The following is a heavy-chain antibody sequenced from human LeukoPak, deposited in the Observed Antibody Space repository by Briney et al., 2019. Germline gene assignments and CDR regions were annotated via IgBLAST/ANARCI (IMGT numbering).Heavy chain of an antibody. CDR1: GFTFSTFW. Sequence: PGGSLRLSCAVSGFTFSTFWMSWVRRAPGKGLEWVANINQDGSENYYVGSAKGRFTISRDNAKSSLFLQLISLRAEDTAVYYCARGRNMGVWGQGTTVTVSS. V-gene: IGHV3-7*01. CDR2: INQDGSEN. J-gene: IGHJ6*02. CDR3: ARGRNMGV.